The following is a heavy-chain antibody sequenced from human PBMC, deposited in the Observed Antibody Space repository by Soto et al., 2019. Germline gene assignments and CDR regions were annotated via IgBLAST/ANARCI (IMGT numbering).Heavy chain of an antibody. CDR1: GDSVSSNSAA. D-gene: IGHD3-10*01. J-gene: IGHJ5*02. Sequence: SQTLSLTCAISGDSVSSNSAAWNWIRQSPSRGLEWLGRTYYRSKWYNDYAVSVKSRITINPDTSKNQFSLQLNSVTPEDTAVYYCARETPYDYASGSYHSWFDPWGQGTLVTVSS. CDR3: ARETPYDYASGSYHSWFDP. CDR2: TYYRSKWYN. V-gene: IGHV6-1*01.